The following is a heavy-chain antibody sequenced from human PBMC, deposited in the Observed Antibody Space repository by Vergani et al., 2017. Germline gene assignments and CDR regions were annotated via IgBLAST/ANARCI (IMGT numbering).Heavy chain of an antibody. CDR2: FDPEDGET. V-gene: IGHV1-24*01. CDR1: GYTLTKLS. J-gene: IGHJ1*01. D-gene: IGHD1-1*01. CDR3: AIVAVGSAIHDGGGYFQH. Sequence: QVQLVQSGAEVKKPGASVKVSCKVSGYTLTKLSMHWVRQAPGKGLEWMGGFDPEDGETMYAQKFQGRVTMTEDTSTNTAYMELSSLRSEDTAVYYCAIVAVGSAIHDGGGYFQHWGQGTLVTVSS.